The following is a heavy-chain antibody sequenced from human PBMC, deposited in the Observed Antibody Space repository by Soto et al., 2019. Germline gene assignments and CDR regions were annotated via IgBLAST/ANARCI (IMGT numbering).Heavy chain of an antibody. V-gene: IGHV1-18*01. CDR3: ARDSPPVDY. Sequence: QVQLVQSGAEVKKPGASVKVSCKASGYTFSSYGISWVRQAPGQVLEWMGWISAYNGNTKYAQKIQGRVTMTTDTSTRTAYMEMRRLRSDDTAVYYCARDSPPVDYGGQGTLVTVSS. J-gene: IGHJ4*02. CDR1: GYTFSSYG. CDR2: ISAYNGNT.